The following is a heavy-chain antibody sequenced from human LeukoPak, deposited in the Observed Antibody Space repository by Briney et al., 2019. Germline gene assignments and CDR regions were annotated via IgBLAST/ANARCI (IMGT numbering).Heavy chain of an antibody. J-gene: IGHJ5*02. CDR1: GGSCSGYY. V-gene: IGHV4-34*01. CDR2: INHSGST. D-gene: IGHD3-10*01. Sequence: SETLSLTCAVYGGSCSGYYWSWIRQPPGKGLGWIGEINHSGSTNYNPSLKSRVTISVDTSKNQFSLKLSSVTAADTAVYYCARHRRNGSGRPGMRFDPWGQGTLVTVSS. CDR3: ARHRRNGSGRPGMRFDP.